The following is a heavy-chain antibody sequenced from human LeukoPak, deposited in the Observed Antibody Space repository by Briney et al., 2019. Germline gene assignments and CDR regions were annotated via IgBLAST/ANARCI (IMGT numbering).Heavy chain of an antibody. V-gene: IGHV3-66*01. J-gene: IGHJ4*02. CDR2: IYSAGST. Sequence: GGSLRLSCAASGFTVSSNYMSWVRQAPGKGLEWVSVIYSAGSTYYADYVKGRFTISRDNSKNTLYLQMNSLRAEDTAVYYCARDRRGASGWTLDYWGQGTLVTVSS. CDR3: ARDRRGASGWTLDY. CDR1: GFTVSSNY. D-gene: IGHD6-19*01.